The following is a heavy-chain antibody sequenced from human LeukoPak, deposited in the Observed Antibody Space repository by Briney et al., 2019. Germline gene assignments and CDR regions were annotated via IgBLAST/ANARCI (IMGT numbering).Heavy chain of an antibody. Sequence: PSETLSLTCAVYGGSFSGYYWSWIRQPPWKGLEWIGEINHSGSTNYNPSLKSRVTISVDTSKNQFSLKLSSVTAADTAVYYCASFPSIAAAGWFDYWGQGTLVTVSS. J-gene: IGHJ4*02. V-gene: IGHV4-34*01. CDR3: ASFPSIAAAGWFDY. CDR1: GGSFSGYY. D-gene: IGHD6-13*01. CDR2: INHSGST.